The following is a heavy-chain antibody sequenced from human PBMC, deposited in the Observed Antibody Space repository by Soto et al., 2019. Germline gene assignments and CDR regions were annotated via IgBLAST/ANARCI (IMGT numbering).Heavy chain of an antibody. V-gene: IGHV3-33*01. J-gene: IGHJ4*02. CDR3: ARDRRISNIAARNTIDS. CDR2: IWYDGSNK. Sequence: QVQLVESGGGVVQPGRSLRLSCAASGFTFSSYGMHWVRQAPGKGLEWVAVIWYDGSNKYYADSVKGRFTISRDNSKNTLYLQMNSLRAEDTAVYYCARDRRISNIAARNTIDSWGQGTLVTVSS. CDR1: GFTFSSYG. D-gene: IGHD6-6*01.